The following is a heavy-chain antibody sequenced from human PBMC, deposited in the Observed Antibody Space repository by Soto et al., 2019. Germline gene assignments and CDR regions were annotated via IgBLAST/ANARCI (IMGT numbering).Heavy chain of an antibody. CDR2: IWYDGSNK. V-gene: IGHV3-33*01. D-gene: IGHD1-1*01. J-gene: IGHJ3*02. Sequence: GGSLRLSCAASGFTFSSYDMHWVRQAPGKGLEGLAVIWYDGSNKYSAYSVKGRFTISRDNSKNTLYLQMNSLRAEDTDVYYCAREDPQERHAFDIWGQGTMVTVSS. CDR3: AREDPQERHAFDI. CDR1: GFTFSSYD.